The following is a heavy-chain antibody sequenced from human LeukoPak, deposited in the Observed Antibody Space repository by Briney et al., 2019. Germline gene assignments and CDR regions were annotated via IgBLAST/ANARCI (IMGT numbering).Heavy chain of an antibody. CDR1: GYTFTSYD. J-gene: IGHJ5*02. Sequence: ASVKVSCKASGYTFTSYDINWVRQATGQGLEWMGWMNPNSGNTGYAQKFQGRVTMTRNTSISTAYMELSSLRSEDTAVYYCAPNYYDSSGYFNWFDPWGQGTLVTVPS. D-gene: IGHD3-22*01. CDR2: MNPNSGNT. V-gene: IGHV1-8*01. CDR3: APNYYDSSGYFNWFDP.